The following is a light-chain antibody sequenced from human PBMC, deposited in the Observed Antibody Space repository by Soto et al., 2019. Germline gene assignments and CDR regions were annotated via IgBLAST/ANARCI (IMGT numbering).Light chain of an antibody. CDR3: QQYYSYPRT. Sequence: DIQMTQSPSTLSAPVGDTVTVTFRASQSVSGWLAWYQQKPGNAPTLLIYAASTLQSAVPSRFNGSGSGTDFTLTISCLQSEDFATYYCQQYYSYPRTFGHGTKVDIK. CDR1: QSVSGW. V-gene: IGKV1-5*01. CDR2: AAS. J-gene: IGKJ1*01.